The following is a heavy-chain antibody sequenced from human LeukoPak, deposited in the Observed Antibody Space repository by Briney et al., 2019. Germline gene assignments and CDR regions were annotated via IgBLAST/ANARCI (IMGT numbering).Heavy chain of an antibody. CDR3: ASRIDYGVNPTLAFDP. Sequence: ASVKVSCKASGYTFTSYDINWVRQAPGQGLEWMGWMNPNSGNTGYAQKFQGRVTMTRNTSISTAYMELSSLRSEDTAVYYCASRIDYGVNPTLAFDPWGQGTLVTVSS. V-gene: IGHV1-8*01. CDR1: GYTFTSYD. CDR2: MNPNSGNT. D-gene: IGHD4-23*01. J-gene: IGHJ5*02.